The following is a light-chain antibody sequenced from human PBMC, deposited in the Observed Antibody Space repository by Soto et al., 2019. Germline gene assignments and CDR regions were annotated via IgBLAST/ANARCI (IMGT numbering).Light chain of an antibody. J-gene: IGLJ3*02. CDR2: RNN. Sequence: QSVLTQPPSASGTPGQRVTISCSGSSSNIGSTSVYWYQQLPGTAPKLIIYRNNQRPSGAPGRFSGSKSGTSASLAISGLRSEDEADYYCAALDDSLSGWVFGGGTKLTVL. V-gene: IGLV1-47*01. CDR3: AALDDSLSGWV. CDR1: SSNIGSTS.